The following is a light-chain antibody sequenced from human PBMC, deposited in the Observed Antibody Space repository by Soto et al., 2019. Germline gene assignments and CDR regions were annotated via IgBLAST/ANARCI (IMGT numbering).Light chain of an antibody. V-gene: IGKV3-11*01. Sequence: EIMLTQSPATLSLYPGERGTLSCRASQSVGSYLAWYQQRPGQTPRLLIYDASNRATDIPARFSGSGSGTDFTLTISSLEPEDFAVYYCQQRYNWPLTFGPGTKVDIK. J-gene: IGKJ3*01. CDR1: QSVGSY. CDR3: QQRYNWPLT. CDR2: DAS.